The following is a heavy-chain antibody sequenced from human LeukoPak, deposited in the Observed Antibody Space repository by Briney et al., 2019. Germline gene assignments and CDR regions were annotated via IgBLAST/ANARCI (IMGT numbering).Heavy chain of an antibody. CDR2: INPSGGST. CDR1: GYTFTSYY. CDR3: AREWAARPLWYYYYGMDV. D-gene: IGHD6-6*01. J-gene: IGHJ6*02. Sequence: GASVKVSCKASGYTFTSYYMHWVRQAPGQGPEWMGIINPSGGSTSYAQKFQGRVTMTRDTSTSTVYMELSSLRSEDTAVYYCAREWAARPLWYYYYGMDVWGQGTTVTVSS. V-gene: IGHV1-46*01.